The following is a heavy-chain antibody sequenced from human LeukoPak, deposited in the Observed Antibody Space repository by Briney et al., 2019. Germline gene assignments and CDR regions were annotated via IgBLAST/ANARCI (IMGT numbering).Heavy chain of an antibody. Sequence: GGSLRLSCAASGFTFNNYAMSWVRQAPGKGLEWVSSISGSGGSTYYADSVKGRSTISRDNSQNTLYLQMNSLRAEDTAVYYCARKASEFDCWGQGTLVTVSS. CDR1: GFTFNNYA. CDR2: ISGSGGST. CDR3: ARKASEFDC. J-gene: IGHJ4*02. V-gene: IGHV3-23*01.